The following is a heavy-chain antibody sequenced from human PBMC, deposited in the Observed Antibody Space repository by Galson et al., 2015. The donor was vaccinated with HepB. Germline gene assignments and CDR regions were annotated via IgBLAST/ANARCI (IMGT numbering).Heavy chain of an antibody. CDR1: GYSFTSYW. D-gene: IGHD3-22*01. CDR2: IYPGDSDT. CDR3: ARHFRSVGYDSSGSNWYFDL. J-gene: IGHJ2*01. V-gene: IGHV5-51*01. Sequence: QSGAEVKKPGESLKISCKGSGYSFTSYWIGWVRQMPGKGLEWMGIIYPGDSDTRYSPSFQGQVTISDDKSISTAYLQWSSLKASDTAMYYCARHFRSVGYDSSGSNWYFDLWGRGTLVTVSS.